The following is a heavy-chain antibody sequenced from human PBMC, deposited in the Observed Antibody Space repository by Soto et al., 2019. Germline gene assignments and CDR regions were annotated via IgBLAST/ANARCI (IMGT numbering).Heavy chain of an antibody. D-gene: IGHD1-26*01. J-gene: IGHJ4*02. CDR2: IYYSGST. V-gene: IGHV4-59*01. CDR1: GGSISSYC. CDR3: AREEGATGGFDY. Sequence: SETLSLTCTVSGGSISSYCWSWIRQPPGKGLEWIGYIYYSGSTNYNPSLKSRVTISVDTSKNQFSLKLSSVTAADTAVYYCAREEGATGGFDYWGQGTLVTVSS.